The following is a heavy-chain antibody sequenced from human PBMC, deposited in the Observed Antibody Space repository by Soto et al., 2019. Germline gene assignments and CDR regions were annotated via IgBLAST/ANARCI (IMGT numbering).Heavy chain of an antibody. D-gene: IGHD6-19*01. CDR1: GGSISSGDYY. V-gene: IGHV4-30-4*01. CDR2: IYYSWST. CDR3: VRSVAVKPRYYFDY. J-gene: IGHJ4*02. Sequence: SETLSLTCTVSGGSISSGDYYLSWIRQPPGKGLEWIGYIYYSWSTYYNPSLKSRVTISVHRCKNQFSLKLSSVTAADTAVYYGVRSVAVKPRYYFDYWAQGTMVTVSS.